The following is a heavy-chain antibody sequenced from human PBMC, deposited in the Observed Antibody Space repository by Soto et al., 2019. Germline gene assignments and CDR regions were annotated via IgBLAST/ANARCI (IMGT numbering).Heavy chain of an antibody. Sequence: GGSLRLSCAASGFTFSSYAMHWVRQAPGKGLEWVAVISYDGSNKYYADSVKGRFTISRDNSKNTLYLQMNSLRAEDTAVYYCARALYSSGWYGKHLDYWGQGTLVTVSS. D-gene: IGHD6-19*01. CDR1: GFTFSSYA. V-gene: IGHV3-30-3*01. CDR3: ARALYSSGWYGKHLDY. J-gene: IGHJ4*02. CDR2: ISYDGSNK.